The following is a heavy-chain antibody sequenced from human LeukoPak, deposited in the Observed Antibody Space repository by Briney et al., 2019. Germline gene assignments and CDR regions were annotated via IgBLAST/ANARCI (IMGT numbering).Heavy chain of an antibody. CDR3: ARPMKDILTEDAFDI. CDR2: INAGNGNT. J-gene: IGHJ3*02. V-gene: IGHV1-3*01. D-gene: IGHD3-9*01. CDR1: GYTFTSYA. Sequence: ASVKVSCKASGYTFTSYAMHWVRQAPGQRLEWMGWINAGNGNTKYSQKFQGRVTITADKSTSTAYMELSSLRSEDTAVYYCARPMKDILTEDAFDIWGRGTMVTVSS.